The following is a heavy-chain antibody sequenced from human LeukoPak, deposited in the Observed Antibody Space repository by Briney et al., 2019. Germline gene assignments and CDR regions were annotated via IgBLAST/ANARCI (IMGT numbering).Heavy chain of an antibody. D-gene: IGHD2-2*01. CDR3: ARARSYCSSTSCYEIDAFDI. V-gene: IGHV4-31*03. J-gene: IGHJ3*02. Sequence: TSETLSLTCTVSGGSIGSGGYYWSWIRQHPGKGLEWIGYIYYSGSTYYNPSLKSRVTISVDTSKNQFSLKLSSVTAADTAVYYCARARSYCSSTSCYEIDAFDIWGQGTMVTVSS. CDR2: IYYSGST. CDR1: GGSIGSGGYY.